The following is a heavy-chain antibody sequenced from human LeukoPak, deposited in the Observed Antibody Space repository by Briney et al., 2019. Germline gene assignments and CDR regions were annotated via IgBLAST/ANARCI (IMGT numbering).Heavy chain of an antibody. Sequence: PGGSLRLSCAASGLTFSSYAMTWVRQAPGKGLEWVSSISSSGASTYHADSVKGRFTISRDNAKNSLYLQMNSLRVEDMALYYCAKVMAAAGTKQFDDAFDVWGQGTMVTVSS. D-gene: IGHD6-13*01. V-gene: IGHV3-23*01. CDR3: AKVMAAAGTKQFDDAFDV. CDR1: GLTFSSYA. CDR2: ISSSGAST. J-gene: IGHJ3*01.